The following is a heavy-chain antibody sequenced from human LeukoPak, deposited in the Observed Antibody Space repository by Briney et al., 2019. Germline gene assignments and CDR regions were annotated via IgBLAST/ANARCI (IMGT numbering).Heavy chain of an antibody. CDR2: ISGSGGST. J-gene: IGHJ4*02. CDR1: GFTFSDYW. V-gene: IGHV3-23*01. Sequence: GGSLRLSCAASGFTFSDYWMHWVRQAPGKGLEWVSAISGSGGSTYYADSVKGRFTISRDNSKNTLYLQMDSLRAEDTAVYYCAKGGDFDPPEGYWGQGTLVTVSS. CDR3: AKGGDFDPPEGY. D-gene: IGHD3-9*01.